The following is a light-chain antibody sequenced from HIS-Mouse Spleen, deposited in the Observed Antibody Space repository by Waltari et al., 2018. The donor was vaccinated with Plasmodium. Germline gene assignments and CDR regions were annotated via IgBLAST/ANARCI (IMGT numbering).Light chain of an antibody. V-gene: IGLV3-1*01. CDR3: QAWDSSTVV. Sequence: SYELTQPPSVSVSPGQTASITCSGDKLGDKYACWYQQKQGQLPVLVIYQDSKRPSGIPGRFSGSNAGNTATLTISGTQAMDEADYYCQAWDSSTVVFGGGTKLTVL. CDR2: QDS. J-gene: IGLJ2*01. CDR1: KLGDKY.